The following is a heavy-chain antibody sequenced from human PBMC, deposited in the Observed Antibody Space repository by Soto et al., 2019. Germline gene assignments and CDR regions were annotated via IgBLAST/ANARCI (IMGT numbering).Heavy chain of an antibody. D-gene: IGHD1-26*01. J-gene: IGHJ6*02. CDR1: GGTFSTYA. CDR2: VIPIFGTS. CDR3: ARVRVVGATRLYYHYGLDV. V-gene: IGHV1-69*13. Sequence: GASVKVSCKASGGTFSTYAISWVRQAPGQGLEWMGGVIPIFGTSTYAQSFQGRVTITADESTSTAYMELGRLRSEDTAVYYCARVRVVGATRLYYHYGLDVWGQGTTVTVSS.